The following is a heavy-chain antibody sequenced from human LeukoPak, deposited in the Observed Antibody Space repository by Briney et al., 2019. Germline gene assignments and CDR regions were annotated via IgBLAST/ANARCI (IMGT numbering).Heavy chain of an antibody. D-gene: IGHD3-22*01. V-gene: IGHV3-30*02. Sequence: GGSLRLSCVASGFTYSHNGMHWVRQAPGKGLEWVAFIQYDGNTIFYADSVKGRFTISRDNAKKSLYLQMNSLRAEDTAVYYCARGRYDSRIFDYWGQGTLVTVSS. CDR3: ARGRYDSRIFDY. CDR2: IQYDGNTI. CDR1: GFTYSHNG. J-gene: IGHJ4*02.